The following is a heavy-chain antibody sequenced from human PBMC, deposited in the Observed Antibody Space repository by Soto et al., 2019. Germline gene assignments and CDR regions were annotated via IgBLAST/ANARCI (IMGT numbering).Heavy chain of an antibody. Sequence: GASVKFYCKASGGSFSSYAISWVRQAPGQGLEWMGGIIPIFGTANYAQKFQGRVTITADESTSTAYMELSSLRSEDTAVYYCARDCSSTSCYPSAYYYYYGMDVWGQGTTVTVSS. CDR3: ARDCSSTSCYPSAYYYYYGMDV. D-gene: IGHD2-2*01. CDR2: IIPIFGTA. V-gene: IGHV1-69*13. CDR1: GGSFSSYA. J-gene: IGHJ6*02.